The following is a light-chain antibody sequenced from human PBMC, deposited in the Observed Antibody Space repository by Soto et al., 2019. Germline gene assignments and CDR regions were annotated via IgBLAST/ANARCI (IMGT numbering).Light chain of an antibody. J-gene: IGKJ5*01. Sequence: EIVVTQSPATLSLSPGERATLSCRASQSVSSYLAWYQQKPGQAPRLLIYDAYNRATGIPPRFSGSGSGTDFTLTISSLEPEDSAVYYCQQRHMWPITFGQGTRLEI. CDR3: QQRHMWPIT. V-gene: IGKV3-11*01. CDR2: DAY. CDR1: QSVSSY.